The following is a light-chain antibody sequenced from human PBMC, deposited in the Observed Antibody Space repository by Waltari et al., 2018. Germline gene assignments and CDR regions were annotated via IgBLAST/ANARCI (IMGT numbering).Light chain of an antibody. J-gene: IGKJ3*01. Sequence: CRASQDISSWLVWFKQKPGKAPKRLSYAASSLQSGVPSRFSGSGSGTDFTLTSSGLQPEDFATYYCQQATSFPFTFGPGTKVDIK. CDR3: QQATSFPFT. CDR1: QDISSW. CDR2: AAS. V-gene: IGKV1-12*01.